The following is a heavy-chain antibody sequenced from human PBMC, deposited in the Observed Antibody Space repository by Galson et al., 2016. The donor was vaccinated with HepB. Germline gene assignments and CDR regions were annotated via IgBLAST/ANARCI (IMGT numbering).Heavy chain of an antibody. CDR3: ARPGGTYSD. Sequence: QSGAEVKKPGESLKMSCEASGYTFTSYWIGWVRQMPSKGLEWVAIIYPGDSDTRYGPSFQGRVTITADKSIRTAYLQWTSLETLDTAIYYCARPGGTYSDGGQGTLLTVSS. D-gene: IGHD1-26*01. CDR2: IYPGDSDT. V-gene: IGHV5-51*01. CDR1: GYTFTSYW. J-gene: IGHJ4*02.